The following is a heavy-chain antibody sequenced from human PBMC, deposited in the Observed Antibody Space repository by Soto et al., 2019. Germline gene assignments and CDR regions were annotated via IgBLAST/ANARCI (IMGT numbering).Heavy chain of an antibody. CDR2: ISPNSGAS. J-gene: IGHJ4*02. Sequence: GASVKVSCKTSGYSFIDYYIHWMRQAPGQGLEWMGWISPNSGASNYTQNFQGRVTMTRDTSISTVYMDLSGLTSDDTALYYCATDDYGIFPYWGQGSLVTVSS. D-gene: IGHD3-10*01. V-gene: IGHV1-2*02. CDR1: GYSFIDYY. CDR3: ATDDYGIFPY.